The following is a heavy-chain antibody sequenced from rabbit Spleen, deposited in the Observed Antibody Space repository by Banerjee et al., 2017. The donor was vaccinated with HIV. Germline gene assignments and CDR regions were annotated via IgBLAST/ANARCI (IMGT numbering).Heavy chain of an antibody. CDR1: GFSFSSSDY. Sequence: QSLEESGGDLVKPGASLTLTCTASGFSFSSSDYMCWVRQAPGKGLEWIACIYTSSGSTVTHYANWAKGRFTISKTSSTTVTLQMTSLTAADTATYFCARSGLGDDYGNFNLWGPGTLVTVS. J-gene: IGHJ4*01. CDR2: IYTSSGSTVT. CDR3: ARSGLGDDYGNFNL. D-gene: IGHD2-1*01. V-gene: IGHV1S40*01.